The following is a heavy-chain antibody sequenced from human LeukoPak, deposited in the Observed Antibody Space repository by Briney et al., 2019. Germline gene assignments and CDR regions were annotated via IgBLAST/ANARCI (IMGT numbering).Heavy chain of an antibody. J-gene: IGHJ4*02. Sequence: ASVTVSCKTSGYTLSDYYMHWVRQAPGQGLEWMGWIRGDTGDTDSPKKFQGRVTMTRDTSTNTAYLELSRLRYDDTAIYFCARVRGNSCDYWGQGTLVTVSS. CDR3: ARVRGNSCDY. D-gene: IGHD6-13*01. CDR1: GYTLSDYY. V-gene: IGHV1-2*02. CDR2: IRGDTGDT.